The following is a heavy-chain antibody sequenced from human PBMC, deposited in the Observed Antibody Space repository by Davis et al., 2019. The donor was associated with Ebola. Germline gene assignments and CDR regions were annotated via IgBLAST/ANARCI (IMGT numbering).Heavy chain of an antibody. CDR3: ARSRGRWNYYGMDV. Sequence: SETLSLTCAVSGGSISSSNWWSWVRQPPGKGLEWIGEIYHSGSTNYNPSLKSRVTISVDTSKNQFSLKLSSVTAADTAVYYCARSRGRWNYYGMDVWGQGTTVTVSS. CDR2: IYHSGST. D-gene: IGHD4-23*01. V-gene: IGHV4-4*02. CDR1: GGSISSSNW. J-gene: IGHJ6*02.